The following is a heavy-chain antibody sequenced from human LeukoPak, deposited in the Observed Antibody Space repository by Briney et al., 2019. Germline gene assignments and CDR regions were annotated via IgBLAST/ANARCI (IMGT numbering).Heavy chain of an antibody. J-gene: IGHJ4*02. D-gene: IGHD3-10*01. CDR2: IKQDGSEI. CDR1: GFTFNNYW. CDR3: ARQLGGSGSY. Sequence: GGSLRLSCAASGFTFNNYWMSWVRQAPGKGLEWVASIKQDGSEINYVDSVKGRFTISRDNTKNSVYLQLNSLRAEDTDVYYCARQLGGSGSYWGQGTQVTVSS. V-gene: IGHV3-7*01.